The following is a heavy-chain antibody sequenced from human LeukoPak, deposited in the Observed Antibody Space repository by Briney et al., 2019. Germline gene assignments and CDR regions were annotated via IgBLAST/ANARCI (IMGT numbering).Heavy chain of an antibody. Sequence: PGRSLRLSCAASGFTFSSYAVHWVRQAPGKGLEWVAVISYDGGNKYFGDSVRGRFTISRDNSKNTLYLQMGSLRAEDMAVYYCARGGQSKYDSSGYLNYFDYWGQGTLVTVSS. CDR1: GFTFSSYA. J-gene: IGHJ4*02. V-gene: IGHV3-30*03. D-gene: IGHD3-22*01. CDR2: ISYDGGNK. CDR3: ARGGQSKYDSSGYLNYFDY.